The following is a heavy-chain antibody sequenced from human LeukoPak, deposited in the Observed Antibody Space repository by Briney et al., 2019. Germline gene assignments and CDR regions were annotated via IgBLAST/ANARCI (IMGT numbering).Heavy chain of an antibody. CDR3: ARHVVCSGGTCSLDY. J-gene: IGHJ4*02. D-gene: IGHD2-15*01. V-gene: IGHV5-51*01. Sequence: GESLKISCKGSGYSFTNSWIGWVRQMPGKGLEWMGIIYAGDSDTRYSPSFQGQVTISADKSINTAYLQWSSLKASDTAMYYCARHVVCSGGTCSLDYWGQGTLVTVSS. CDR1: GYSFTNSW. CDR2: IYAGDSDT.